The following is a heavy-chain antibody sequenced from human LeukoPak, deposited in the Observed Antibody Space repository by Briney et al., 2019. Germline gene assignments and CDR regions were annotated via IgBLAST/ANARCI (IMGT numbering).Heavy chain of an antibody. CDR3: AGGYCSGGSCSQIDY. CDR2: IYTSGST. J-gene: IGHJ4*02. CDR1: GGSISSYY. D-gene: IGHD2-15*01. Sequence: SETLSLTCTASGGSISSYYWSWIRQPAGKGLEWIGRIYTSGSTNYNPSLKSRVTMSVDTSKNQFSLKLSSVTAADTAVYYCAGGYCSGGSCSQIDYWGQGTLVTVSS. V-gene: IGHV4-4*07.